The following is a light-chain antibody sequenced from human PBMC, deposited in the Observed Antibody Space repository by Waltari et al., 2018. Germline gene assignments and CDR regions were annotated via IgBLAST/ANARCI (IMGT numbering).Light chain of an antibody. J-gene: IGKJ4*01. CDR2: WAS. V-gene: IGKV4-1*01. CDR1: ESVLYSSNNKNH. CDR3: QQYYNTPLT. Sequence: DIVMTQSPESLAVSLGERATLRCKTSESVLYSSNNKNHLAWYQQKPGQPPRLLLYWASTRESGVPDRFIGSGSETDFTLTVTSLQAEDVAVYYCQQYYNTPLTFGGGTKVEVK.